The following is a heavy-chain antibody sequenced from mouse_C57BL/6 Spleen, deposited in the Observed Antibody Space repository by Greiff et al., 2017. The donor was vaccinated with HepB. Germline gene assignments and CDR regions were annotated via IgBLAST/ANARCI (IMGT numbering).Heavy chain of an antibody. CDR2: INPNNGGT. Sequence: EVQLQQSGPELVKPGASVKMSCKASGYTFTDYNMHWVKQSHGKSLEWIGYINPNNGGTSYNQKFKGKATLTVNKSSSTAYMELRSLTSEDSAVYYCARGFRGYYGSSQGAYWGQGTLVTVSA. V-gene: IGHV1-22*01. CDR1: GYTFTDYN. J-gene: IGHJ3*01. CDR3: ARGFRGYYGSSQGAY. D-gene: IGHD1-1*01.